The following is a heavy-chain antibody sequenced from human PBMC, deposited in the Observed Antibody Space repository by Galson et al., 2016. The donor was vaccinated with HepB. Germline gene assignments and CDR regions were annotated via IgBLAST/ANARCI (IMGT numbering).Heavy chain of an antibody. Sequence: SLRLSCAASGFTFNSYAMSWVRQPPGKGLEWVSSLSGRGDVTHHADSVKGRFTFSRDNSKNTLNLQMNSLSAEDTALYYCAKRSFWGTHRSPDYWGQGTLVTVSS. D-gene: IGHD3-16*02. CDR2: LSGRGDVT. J-gene: IGHJ4*02. V-gene: IGHV3-23*01. CDR3: AKRSFWGTHRSPDY. CDR1: GFTFNSYA.